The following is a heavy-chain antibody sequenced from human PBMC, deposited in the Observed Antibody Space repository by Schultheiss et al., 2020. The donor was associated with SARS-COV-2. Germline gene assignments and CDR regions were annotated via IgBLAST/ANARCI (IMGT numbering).Heavy chain of an antibody. CDR3: ARGYCSSTSCYSPPVYYYYGMDV. CDR1: SGSMGTYY. J-gene: IGHJ6*02. Sequence: SETLSLTCSVSSGSMGTYYWNWIRQSPGRGLEWIGYIYGRGTTNYNPSLKSRVTISVDTSKNQFSLKLSSVTAADTAVYYCARGYCSSTSCYSPPVYYYYGMDVWGQGTTVTVSS. D-gene: IGHD2-2*01. V-gene: IGHV4-59*12. CDR2: IYGRGTT.